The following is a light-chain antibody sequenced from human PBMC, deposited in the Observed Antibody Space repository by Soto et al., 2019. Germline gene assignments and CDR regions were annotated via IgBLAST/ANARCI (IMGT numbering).Light chain of an antibody. CDR3: QQRRNWPPAIT. CDR2: DAS. CDR1: RSVGSS. Sequence: EIVLTQSPATLALSPGERATLSCRASRSVGSSLALYQQKPGQAPRLLIYDASNRATGIPARFSGSGSGTDFTLTISSLEPEDFAVYYCQQRRNWPPAITFGQGTRVEIK. J-gene: IGKJ5*01. V-gene: IGKV3-11*01.